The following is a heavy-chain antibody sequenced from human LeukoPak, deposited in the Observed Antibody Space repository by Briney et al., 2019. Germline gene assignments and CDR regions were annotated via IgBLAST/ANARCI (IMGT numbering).Heavy chain of an antibody. CDR3: AKDIIICYCSWATRHFDY. D-gene: IGHD3-3*02. Sequence: GGSLRLSCAASGFTFSSYGMSWVRQAPGKGLEWVSAISGSGGSTYYADSVKGRFTISRDNSKNTLYLQMNSLRAEDAAVYYCAKDIIICYCSWATRHFDYWGQGTLVTVSS. J-gene: IGHJ4*02. CDR2: ISGSGGST. V-gene: IGHV3-23*01. CDR1: GFTFSSYG.